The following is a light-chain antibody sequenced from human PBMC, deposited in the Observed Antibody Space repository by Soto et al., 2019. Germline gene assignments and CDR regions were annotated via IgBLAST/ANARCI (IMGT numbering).Light chain of an antibody. J-gene: IGLJ2*01. V-gene: IGLV1-44*01. CDR3: AVWDNSRNGRV. Sequence: QSVLTQPPSASGTPGQRVIISCSGTGSNVGRNTVSWYQQLPGTAPTLLIYSDNHRPPSVPYRLSASKSGTSTSLATSGRQSEDDADYYCAVWDNSRNGRVFGGGTKLTVL. CDR1: GSNVGRNT. CDR2: SDN.